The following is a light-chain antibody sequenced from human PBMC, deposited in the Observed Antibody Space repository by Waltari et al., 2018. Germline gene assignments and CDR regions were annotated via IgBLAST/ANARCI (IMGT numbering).Light chain of an antibody. CDR3: QQYSNWPPIT. CDR2: GAS. V-gene: IGKV3-15*01. J-gene: IGKJ5*01. CDR1: QSVSTN. Sequence: ETVMTQSPATLSVSPGERVTLSCRASQSVSTNLAWYQQKPGQAPRLLIDGASTRATGTPARFSGSGSGTEFTHTISSLQSEDFAVYYCQQYSNWPPITFGQGTRLEIK.